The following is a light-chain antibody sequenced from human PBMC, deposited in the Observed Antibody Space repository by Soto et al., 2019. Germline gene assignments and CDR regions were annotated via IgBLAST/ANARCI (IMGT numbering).Light chain of an antibody. CDR3: QTWGTGFHVV. Sequence: QLVLTKSPSASAYLGASIKMTCTLTSALKRYAIAWHQQQPGKGPRYLMRIQGDGSHSKGDGIPDRFSGSSSGAERYLIISSLQSDDEADYYCQTWGTGFHVVFGGGTKVTVL. V-gene: IGLV4-69*01. CDR1: SALKRYA. J-gene: IGLJ3*02. CDR2: IQGDGSH.